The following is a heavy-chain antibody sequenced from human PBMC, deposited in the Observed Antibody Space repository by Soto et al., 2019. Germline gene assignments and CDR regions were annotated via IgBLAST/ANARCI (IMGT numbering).Heavy chain of an antibody. J-gene: IGHJ6*03. CDR3: ARVIRDIVVVPAATYYYYYMDV. CDR1: GGSISSYY. CDR2: IYYSGST. Sequence: SETLSLTCTVSGGSISSYYWSWIRQPPGKGLEWIGYIYYSGSTNYNPSLKSRVTISVDTSKNQFSLKLSSVTAADTAVYYCARVIRDIVVVPAATYYYYYMDVWGKGTTVTVSS. V-gene: IGHV4-59*01. D-gene: IGHD2-2*01.